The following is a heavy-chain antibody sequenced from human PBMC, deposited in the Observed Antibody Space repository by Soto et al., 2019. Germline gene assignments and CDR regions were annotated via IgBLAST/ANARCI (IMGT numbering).Heavy chain of an antibody. CDR3: ARSSGTAYIGFDP. V-gene: IGHV1-18*01. CDR2: ISAYNGNT. CDR1: GYAFSTYG. J-gene: IGHJ5*02. D-gene: IGHD1-26*01. Sequence: QVQLVQSATEVKKPGASVKVSCKASGYAFSTYGISWVRQAPGQGLEWMGWISAYNGNTNYAQKLQDRVTMTTDTSTNTAYMDVRILRSDDTAVYYCARSSGTAYIGFDPWGQGTLVIVSS.